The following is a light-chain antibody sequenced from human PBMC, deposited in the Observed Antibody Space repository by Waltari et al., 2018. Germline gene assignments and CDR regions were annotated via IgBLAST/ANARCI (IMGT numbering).Light chain of an antibody. CDR1: SSDVGGYNY. CDR3: SSYTSSSLGVV. Sequence: QSALTQPASVSGSPGQSITISCTGTSSDVGGYNYVSWYQQHPGKAPKLMISDVSNPPSGVSKRFSGSKSGNTASLTISGLQAEDEADYYCSSYTSSSLGVVFGGGTKLTVL. CDR2: DVS. J-gene: IGLJ2*01. V-gene: IGLV2-14*03.